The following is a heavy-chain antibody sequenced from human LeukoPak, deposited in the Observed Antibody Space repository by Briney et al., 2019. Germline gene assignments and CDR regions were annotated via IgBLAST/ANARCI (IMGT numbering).Heavy chain of an antibody. CDR3: ARDGEGWLPNYFDY. J-gene: IGHJ4*02. CDR2: ISAYNGKT. D-gene: IGHD5-12*01. V-gene: IGHV1-18*01. Sequence: ASVTVSCKASGYTFTSYGISWVRQAPGQGLEWMGWISAYNGKTNYAQKLQGRVTMTTDTSTSTAYMELRSLRSDDTAVYYCARDGEGWLPNYFDYWGQGTLVTVSS. CDR1: GYTFTSYG.